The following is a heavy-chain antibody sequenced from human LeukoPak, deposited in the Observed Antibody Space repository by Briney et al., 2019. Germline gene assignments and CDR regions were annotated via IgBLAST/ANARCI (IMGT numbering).Heavy chain of an antibody. D-gene: IGHD6-19*01. CDR1: GGSISSSSYY. Sequence: SETLSLTCTVSGGSISSSSYYWGWIRQPPGKGLEWIGSIYYSGSTYYNPSLKSRVTISVDTSKNQFSLKLSSVTVADTAVYYCARHSRAVAGYYYYYYGMDVWGQGTTVTVSS. J-gene: IGHJ6*02. CDR2: IYYSGST. CDR3: ARHSRAVAGYYYYYYGMDV. V-gene: IGHV4-39*01.